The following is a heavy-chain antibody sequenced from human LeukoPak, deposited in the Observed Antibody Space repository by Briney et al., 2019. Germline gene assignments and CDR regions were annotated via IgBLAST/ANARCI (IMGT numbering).Heavy chain of an antibody. Sequence: SVKVSCKASGGTFSSYAISWVRQAPGQGLEWMGGIIPIFGTANYAQKFQGRVTITADESTSTAYMELSSLRSEDTAVYYCARLGGRWDHRAFDYWGQGTLVTVSS. D-gene: IGHD3-16*01. CDR2: IIPIFGTA. J-gene: IGHJ4*02. V-gene: IGHV1-69*13. CDR3: ARLGGRWDHRAFDY. CDR1: GGTFSSYA.